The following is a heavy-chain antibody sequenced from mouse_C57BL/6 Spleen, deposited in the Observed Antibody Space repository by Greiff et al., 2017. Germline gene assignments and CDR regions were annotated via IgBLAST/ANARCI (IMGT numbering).Heavy chain of an antibody. J-gene: IGHJ2*01. CDR1: GFTFSDYG. Sequence: EVQRVESGGGLVKPGGSLKLSCAASGFTFSDYGMHWVRQAPEKGLEWVAYISSGSSTIYYADTVKGRFTIPRDNAKNTLFLQMTSRRSEDTAMYYCARPDVSSYYFDYWGQGTTLTVSS. CDR3: ARPDVSSYYFDY. V-gene: IGHV5-17*01. D-gene: IGHD1-1*01. CDR2: ISSGSSTI.